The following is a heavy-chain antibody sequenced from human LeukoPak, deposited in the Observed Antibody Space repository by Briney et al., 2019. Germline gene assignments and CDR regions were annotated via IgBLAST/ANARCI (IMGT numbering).Heavy chain of an antibody. CDR3: AKSMWGPFDY. V-gene: IGHV3-23*01. CDR1: GFTFSNYA. CDR2: VSGSAGST. Sequence: GGSLRLSCAASGFTFSNYAMSWVRQATGKGLEWVSAVSGSAGSTYYADSVKGRFTISRDNSKNTLYLQMNSLRAEDTAVYYCAKSMWGPFDYCGQGTLVTVSS. D-gene: IGHD7-27*01. J-gene: IGHJ4*02.